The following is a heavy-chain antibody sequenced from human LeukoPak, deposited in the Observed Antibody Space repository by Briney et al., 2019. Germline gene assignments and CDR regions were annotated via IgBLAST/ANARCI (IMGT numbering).Heavy chain of an antibody. V-gene: IGHV4-34*01. Sequence: SETLSLTCAVYGGSFSGYYWSWIRQPPGKGLEWIGEINHSGSTNYNPSLKSRVTISVEKTKNQFSLKLSSVTAADTAVYYCARNYYYYMDVWGKGTTVTVSS. J-gene: IGHJ6*03. CDR2: INHSGST. CDR1: GGSFSGYY. CDR3: ARNYYYYMDV.